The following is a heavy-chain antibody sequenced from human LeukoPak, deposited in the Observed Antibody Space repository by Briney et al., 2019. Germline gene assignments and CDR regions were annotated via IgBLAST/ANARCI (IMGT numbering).Heavy chain of an antibody. CDR2: FDPEDGET. CDR3: ATGGMFINY. Sequence: ASVKVSCKVSGYTLTELSMHWVRQAPGKGLEWMGGFDPEDGETIYAQKFQGRVTMTKDTSTDTAYMELSSLRSEDTAVYYCATGGMFINYWGQGTLVTVSS. V-gene: IGHV1-24*01. CDR1: GYTLTELS. J-gene: IGHJ4*02. D-gene: IGHD3-16*01.